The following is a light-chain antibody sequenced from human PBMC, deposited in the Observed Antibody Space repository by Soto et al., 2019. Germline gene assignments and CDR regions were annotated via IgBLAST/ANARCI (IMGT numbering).Light chain of an antibody. J-gene: IGLJ1*01. CDR2: EVS. V-gene: IGLV2-14*01. CDR3: SSYTSSSTIYV. CDR1: SSDVGGYNY. Sequence: QSVLTQPSSLSGSPGQSITISCTGTSSDVGGYNYVSWYQQHPGKAPKLMIYEVSNRPSGVSNRFSGSKSDNTASLTISGLQAEDEADYYCSSYTSSSTIYVFGTGTKVTVL.